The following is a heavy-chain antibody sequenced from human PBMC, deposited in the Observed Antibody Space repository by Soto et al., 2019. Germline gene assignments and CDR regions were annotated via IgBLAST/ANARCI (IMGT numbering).Heavy chain of an antibody. CDR2: ISYDGSNK. J-gene: IGHJ4*02. D-gene: IGHD6-19*01. CDR1: GFTFSNYE. CDR3: ARTYSRGWYGDLDY. V-gene: IGHV3-30-3*01. Sequence: GGSLRLSCAASGFTFSNYEMNWVRQAPGKGLEWVAVISYDGSNKYYADSVKGRFTISRDNSKNTMYLQMNSLRVEDTAVYYCARTYSRGWYGDLDYWGQGTLVTVSS.